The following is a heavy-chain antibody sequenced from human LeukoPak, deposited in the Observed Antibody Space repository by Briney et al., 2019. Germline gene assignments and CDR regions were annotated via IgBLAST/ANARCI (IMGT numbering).Heavy chain of an antibody. V-gene: IGHV3-23*01. CDR2: ISSNGGTT. CDR1: GITFTNYA. Sequence: GGSLRLSCVASGITFTNYAMGWVRQSPGKGLEWVSTISSNGGTTFYADSVKGRFTISRDSSKNTLFLQMNSLRAEDTAVYYCAKGVAGTQYFDYWGQGTLVTVSS. J-gene: IGHJ4*02. CDR3: AKGVAGTQYFDY. D-gene: IGHD6-19*01.